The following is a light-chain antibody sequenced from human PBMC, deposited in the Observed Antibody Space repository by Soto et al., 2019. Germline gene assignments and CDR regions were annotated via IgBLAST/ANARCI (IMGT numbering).Light chain of an antibody. V-gene: IGKV3-15*01. CDR2: GAS. Sequence: EIVMTQSPATLSVSPGERATLSFRASQSVSSNLAWYQQKPGQAPRLLIYGASTSATGIPARFSGSGSGTAITLTISILLSQAFEVFYCQQYHNRTPRITFGGGTKVDIK. CDR1: QSVSSN. J-gene: IGKJ4*01. CDR3: QQYHNRTPRIT.